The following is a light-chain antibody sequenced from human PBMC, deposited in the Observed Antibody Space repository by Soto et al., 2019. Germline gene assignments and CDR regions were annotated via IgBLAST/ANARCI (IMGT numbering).Light chain of an antibody. CDR1: QSVSSSY. V-gene: IGKV3-20*01. Sequence: EIVLTQSPGTLSLSPGERATLSCRASQSVSSSYLAWYQQKPGQPPRLVISEASTRATVIPDRFSGSGSGTDFTLAISSLEPEDFAVYYCQQFGRSPPSWTFGQGTKVEI. J-gene: IGKJ1*01. CDR2: EAS. CDR3: QQFGRSPPSWT.